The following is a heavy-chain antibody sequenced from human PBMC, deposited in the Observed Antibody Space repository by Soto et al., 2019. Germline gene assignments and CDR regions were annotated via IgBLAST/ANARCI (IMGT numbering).Heavy chain of an antibody. CDR1: GFTVNSNQ. CDR3: ASVRVDILTGYYGLLDV. V-gene: IGHV3-53*04. D-gene: IGHD3-9*01. Sequence: GGSLRLSCAASGFTVNSNQMSWVRQAPGEGLEWVSLIYSSGDAYYADSVKGRFTISRHNSKNTLYLQMDSLRPEDTALYYCASVRVDILTGYYGLLDVWGKGTTVTVSS. CDR2: IYSSGDA. J-gene: IGHJ6*04.